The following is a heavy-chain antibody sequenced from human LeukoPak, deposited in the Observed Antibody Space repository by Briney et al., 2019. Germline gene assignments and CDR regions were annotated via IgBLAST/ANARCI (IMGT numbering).Heavy chain of an antibody. CDR3: ARGPAAVRP. D-gene: IGHD6-13*01. V-gene: IGHV4-34*12. Sequence: PSETLSLTCAVYGYSLTNHYWIWIRQPPGKRLEWIGEIMHTGSTNYNPSLKSRVTISVDTSKNQFFLNLTSVTAADTAVYYCARGPAAVRPWGQGTLVTVSS. J-gene: IGHJ5*02. CDR1: GYSLTNHY. CDR2: IMHTGST.